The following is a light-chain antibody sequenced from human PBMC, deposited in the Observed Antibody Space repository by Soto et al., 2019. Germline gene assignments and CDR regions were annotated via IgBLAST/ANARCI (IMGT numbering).Light chain of an antibody. J-gene: IGKJ4*01. CDR2: KAS. Sequence: DIQMTQSPSTLSASVGDRVTITCRASQSISCWLAWYQQKPGKAPKLLIYKASSLESGVPSRFSGSGSGTEFTLTISSLQPDDFATYYCQQYNSVSLLTFGGGTKVEIK. CDR3: QQYNSVSLLT. V-gene: IGKV1-5*03. CDR1: QSISCW.